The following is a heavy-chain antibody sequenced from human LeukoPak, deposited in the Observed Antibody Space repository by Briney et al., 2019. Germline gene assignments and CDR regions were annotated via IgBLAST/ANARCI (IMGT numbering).Heavy chain of an antibody. CDR2: IIPIFGTA. Sequence: GASVKVSCKASGGTFSSYAISWVRQAPGQGLEWMGGIIPIFGTANYAQKFQGRVTITADESTSTAYMELSSLRSEDTAMYYCARDRPYSSSWYYDYWGQGTLVTVSS. J-gene: IGHJ4*02. CDR3: ARDRPYSSSWYYDY. CDR1: GGTFSSYA. D-gene: IGHD6-13*01. V-gene: IGHV1-69*13.